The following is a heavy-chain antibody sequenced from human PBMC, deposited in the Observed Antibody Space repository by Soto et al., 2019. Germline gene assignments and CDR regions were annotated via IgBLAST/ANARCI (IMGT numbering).Heavy chain of an antibody. V-gene: IGHV1-8*01. D-gene: IGHD3-3*02. CDR1: GDIFTNFD. Sequence: QVQLVQPGAEVRKPGASVKVSCKASGDIFTNFDFNWVRQATGQGLEWIGWMRANSGDTGHDQKFQGRVSMTRDTSMSKAYMELSSLRDEDTAVYYCARYIYGQGFKAWGQGTLVFVSS. CDR3: ARYIYGQGFKA. J-gene: IGHJ5*02. CDR2: MRANSGDT.